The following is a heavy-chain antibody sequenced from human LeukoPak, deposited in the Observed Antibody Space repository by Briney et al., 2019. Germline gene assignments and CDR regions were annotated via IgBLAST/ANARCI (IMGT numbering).Heavy chain of an antibody. V-gene: IGHV3-48*04. D-gene: IGHD2-15*01. Sequence: GGSLRLSCAASGFTFSSYSMNWVRQAPGKGLEWVSYISSSSSTIYYADSVKGRFTISRDNAKNSLYLQMNSLRAEDTAVYYCARDRLAVAATWFDPWGQGTLVTVSS. CDR3: ARDRLAVAATWFDP. J-gene: IGHJ5*02. CDR2: ISSSSSTI. CDR1: GFTFSSYS.